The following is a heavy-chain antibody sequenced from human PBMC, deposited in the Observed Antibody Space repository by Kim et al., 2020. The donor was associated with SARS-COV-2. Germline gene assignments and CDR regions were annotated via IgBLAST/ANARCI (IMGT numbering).Heavy chain of an antibody. J-gene: IGHJ4*02. V-gene: IGHV3-48*02. CDR1: GFTFSSYS. D-gene: IGHD3-22*01. CDR3: ARDRPYYYDSSGADRFDY. CDR2: ISSSSSTI. Sequence: GGSLRLSCAASGFTFSSYSMNWVRQAPGKGLEWVSYISSSSSTIYYADSVKGRFTISRDNAKNSLYLQMNSLRDEDTAVYYCARDRPYYYDSSGADRFDYWGQGTLVTVSS.